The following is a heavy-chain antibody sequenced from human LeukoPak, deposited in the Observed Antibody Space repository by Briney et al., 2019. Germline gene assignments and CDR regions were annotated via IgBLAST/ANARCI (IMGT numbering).Heavy chain of an antibody. CDR1: EFSFSTYW. D-gene: IGHD2-8*02. Sequence: GGSLRLSCVASEFSFSTYWMTWVRQAPGKGLEWVANIKHDGREKNYVDSVKGRFTISRGNADNSLYLEMTNLRVEDTAVYFCASRYCTGVNCFAASYMCMDVWGKGPTVTVSS. V-gene: IGHV3-7*01. J-gene: IGHJ6*03. CDR2: IKHDGREK. CDR3: ASRYCTGVNCFAASYMCMDV.